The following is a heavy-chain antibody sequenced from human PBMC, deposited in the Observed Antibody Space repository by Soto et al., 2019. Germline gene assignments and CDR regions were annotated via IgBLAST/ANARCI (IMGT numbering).Heavy chain of an antibody. Sequence: ASVKVSCKASGYTFTGYYVHWVRQAPGQGLEWMGWINPNSGDTYLAQRFQGRVTMNRDTSIGTAYMELRGLTSDDPAEYYCAKGGAIVAAGTRVYLYNAKDGWGQGTTVTVAS. CDR2: INPNSGDT. CDR1: GYTFTGYY. CDR3: AKGGAIVAAGTRVYLYNAKDG. V-gene: IGHV1-2*02. J-gene: IGHJ6*02. D-gene: IGHD1-26*01.